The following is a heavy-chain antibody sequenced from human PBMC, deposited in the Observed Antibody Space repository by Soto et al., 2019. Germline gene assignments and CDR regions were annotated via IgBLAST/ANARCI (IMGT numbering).Heavy chain of an antibody. V-gene: IGHV3-33*01. CDR1: GFTFSSYG. Sequence: PGGSLRLSCAASGFTFSSYGMHWVRQAPGKGLEWVAVIWYDGSNKYYADSVKGRFTISRDNSKNTLYLQMNSLRAEDTAVYYCARDTQQLDAFDIWGQGTMVTV. J-gene: IGHJ3*02. CDR3: ARDTQQLDAFDI. CDR2: IWYDGSNK. D-gene: IGHD6-13*01.